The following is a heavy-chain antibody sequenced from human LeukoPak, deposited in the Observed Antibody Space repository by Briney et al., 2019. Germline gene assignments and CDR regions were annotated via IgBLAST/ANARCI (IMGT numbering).Heavy chain of an antibody. CDR2: INPSGGST. Sequence: ASVKVSCKASGYTFTSYYMHWVRQAPGQGLEWMGIINPSGGSTSYAQKFQGRVTMTRDTSTSTVYMELSSLRSEDTAVYYCARDALAAAGSYGMEVWGQGTTVTVSS. D-gene: IGHD6-13*01. J-gene: IGHJ6*02. CDR1: GYTFTSYY. V-gene: IGHV1-46*01. CDR3: ARDALAAAGSYGMEV.